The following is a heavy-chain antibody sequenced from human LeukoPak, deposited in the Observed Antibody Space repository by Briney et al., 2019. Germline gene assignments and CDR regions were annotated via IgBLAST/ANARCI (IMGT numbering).Heavy chain of an antibody. CDR3: ARKNDFEI. D-gene: IGHD2/OR15-2a*01. CDR2: IYYSGST. CDR1: GGXISSGGYY. Sequence: SETLSLTCTVSGGXISSGGYYWSWIRQHPGKGLEWIGYIYYSGSTYYNPSLKSRVTISVDMSKSQFSLRLTSVTAADTAVYYCARKNDFEIWGQGTLVTVSS. J-gene: IGHJ3*02. V-gene: IGHV4-31*03.